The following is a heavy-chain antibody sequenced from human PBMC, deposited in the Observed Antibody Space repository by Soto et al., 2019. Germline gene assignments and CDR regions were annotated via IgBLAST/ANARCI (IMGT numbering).Heavy chain of an antibody. CDR2: ISGSGSNT. D-gene: IGHD3-10*01. V-gene: IGHV3-23*01. CDR3: AKGGITLVRGSFDY. J-gene: IGHJ4*02. CDR1: GFILSNYA. Sequence: AGGSLRLSCAVSGFILSNYAMSWVRQAPGKGLEWVSAISGSGSNTYYIDSVKGRFTISRDKSKTTLFLQMNNLRAEDTAVYYCAKGGITLVRGSFDYWGQGVLVTVS.